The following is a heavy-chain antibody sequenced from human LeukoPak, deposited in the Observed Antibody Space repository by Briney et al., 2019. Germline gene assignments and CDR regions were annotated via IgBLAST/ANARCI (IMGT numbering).Heavy chain of an antibody. CDR2: INPNSGGT. V-gene: IGHV1-2*02. J-gene: IGHJ4*02. CDR1: GYTFTGYY. CDR3: ARSPSVTTSY. D-gene: IGHD4-17*01. Sequence: GASVKVSCKASGYTFTGYYMHWVRQAPGQGLEWMGWINPNSGGTNYAQKFQGRVAMTRNTSISTAYMELSSLRSEDTAVYYCARSPSVTTSYWGQGTLVTVSS.